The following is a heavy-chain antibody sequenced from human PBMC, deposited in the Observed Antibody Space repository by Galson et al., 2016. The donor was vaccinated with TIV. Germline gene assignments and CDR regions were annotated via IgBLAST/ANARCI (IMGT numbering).Heavy chain of an antibody. D-gene: IGHD5-12*01. J-gene: IGHJ4*02. CDR1: GMTFSNYE. CDR2: ISGSGLST. V-gene: IGHV3-23*01. CDR3: AKGERQYRGYDWGFDY. Sequence: SLRLSCAASGMTFSNYEMNWVRQAPGKGLEWVSSISGSGLSTYYTDSVKGRFTISRDNSKNTLYLQMNSLSAEDTSIYYCAKGERQYRGYDWGFDYWGQGALVTVSS.